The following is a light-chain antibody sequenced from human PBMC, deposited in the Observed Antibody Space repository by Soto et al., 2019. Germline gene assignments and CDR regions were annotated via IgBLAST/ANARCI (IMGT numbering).Light chain of an antibody. Sequence: IQITQSPSPLSASVGDRLTHHCPASQDISDVLNWYQQQPGKAPKVLIYDASKLQTGVPSRFSGRGSGKDFTFTISSLQPDDSGTYYCQQFYDLPITFGQGTRLEI. CDR1: QDISDV. CDR3: QQFYDLPIT. V-gene: IGKV1-33*01. J-gene: IGKJ5*01. CDR2: DAS.